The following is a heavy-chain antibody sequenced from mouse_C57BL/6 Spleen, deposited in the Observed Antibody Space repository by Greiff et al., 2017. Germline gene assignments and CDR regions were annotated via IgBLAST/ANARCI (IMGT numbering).Heavy chain of an antibody. D-gene: IGHD1-1*01. V-gene: IGHV1-50*01. CDR2: IDPSDSYT. CDR1: GYTFTSYW. CDR3: ARSHYGSSRYYFDY. J-gene: IGHJ2*01. Sequence: QFQLQQPGAELVKPGASVKLSCKASGYTFTSYWMQWVKQRPGQGLEWIGEIDPSDSYTNYNQKFKGKATLTVDTSSSTAYMQLSSLTSEDSAVYYCARSHYGSSRYYFDYWGQGTTLTVSS.